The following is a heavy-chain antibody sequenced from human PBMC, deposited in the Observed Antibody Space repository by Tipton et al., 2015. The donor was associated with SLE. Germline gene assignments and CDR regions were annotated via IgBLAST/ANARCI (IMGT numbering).Heavy chain of an antibody. Sequence: GSLRLSCAASGFTFDIYGVHWVRQAPGKGLEWVAFIRYDGSKYYADSVKGRFTISRDNAKNSLYLQMNSLRAEDTAVYFCARRITLDYWGQGTLVTVSS. CDR2: IRYDGSK. CDR1: GFTFDIYG. D-gene: IGHD3-16*01. V-gene: IGHV3-30*02. J-gene: IGHJ4*02. CDR3: ARRITLDY.